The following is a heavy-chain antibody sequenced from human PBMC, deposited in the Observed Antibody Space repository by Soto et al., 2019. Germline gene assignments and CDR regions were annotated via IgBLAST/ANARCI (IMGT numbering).Heavy chain of an antibody. CDR2: ISSDGATI. D-gene: IGHD5-12*01. J-gene: IGHJ4*02. CDR3: VRVLTVARPH. Sequence: PGGSLRLSCEVSGLTFSKFEMTWVRQAPGQGLEWVSSISSDGATIYYADSVKGRFTISRDNDKNSLYLQMNSLKGEDTATYYCVRVLTVARPHWGQGTLVTVSS. CDR1: GLTFSKFE. V-gene: IGHV3-48*03.